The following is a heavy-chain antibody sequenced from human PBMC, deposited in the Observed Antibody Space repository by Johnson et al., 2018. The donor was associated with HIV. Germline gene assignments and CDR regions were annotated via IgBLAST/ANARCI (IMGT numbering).Heavy chain of an antibody. D-gene: IGHD1-26*01. V-gene: IGHV3-9*01. CDR1: GFTFDDYA. CDR3: ATFGGGSFHAFDI. CDR2: IGTAGDT. J-gene: IGHJ3*02. Sequence: VLLVESGGGLVQPGRSLRLSCAASGFTFDDYAMHWVRQPPGKGLEWVSGIGTAGDTYYADSVKGRFTISRDNAKNSLYLQMNSLRAEDTAVYYCATFGGGSFHAFDIWGQGTMVTVSS.